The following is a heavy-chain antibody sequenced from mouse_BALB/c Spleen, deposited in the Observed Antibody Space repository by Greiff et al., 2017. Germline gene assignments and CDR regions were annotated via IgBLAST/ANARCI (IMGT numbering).Heavy chain of an antibody. CDR2: ISSGGST. CDR1: GFTFSSYA. V-gene: IGHV5-6-5*01. CDR3: SRGTTVVATWYCDV. D-gene: IGHD1-1*01. J-gene: IGHJ1*01. Sequence: EVKLVESGGGLVKPGGSLKLSCAASGFTFSSYAMSWVRQTPEKRLEWVASISSGGSTYYPDSVKGRFTISRDNARNILYLQMSSLRSEDTAMYYWSRGTTVVATWYCDVWGAGTTVTVSS.